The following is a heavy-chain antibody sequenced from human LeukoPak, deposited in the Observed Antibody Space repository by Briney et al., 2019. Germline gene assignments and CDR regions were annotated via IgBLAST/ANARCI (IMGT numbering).Heavy chain of an antibody. J-gene: IGHJ4*02. V-gene: IGHV3-73*01. CDR3: SGPITTGTGY. D-gene: IGHD6-13*01. Sequence: GGSLRLSCAASGFTFSDSTLSSVYWVRQASGNGLEWVGRIGSRTDSFATAYAASVKGRFTISRDDSKNTAYLQMISLKIEDTAVYFCSGPITTGTGYWGQGTLVTVSP. CDR1: GFTFSDSTLSS. CDR2: IGSRTDSFAT.